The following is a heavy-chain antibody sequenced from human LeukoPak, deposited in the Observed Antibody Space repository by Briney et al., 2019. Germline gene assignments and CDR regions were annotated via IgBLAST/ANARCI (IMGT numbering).Heavy chain of an antibody. Sequence: EASVKVSCKASGYTFTGYYMHWVRQAPGQGLEWMGWINPNSGGTNYAQKFQGRVTMTRDTSISTAYMELSRLRSDDTAVYYCARDLKPYCSGGSCYFDYWGQGTLVTVSS. CDR3: ARDLKPYCSGGSCYFDY. CDR1: GYTFTGYY. V-gene: IGHV1-2*02. J-gene: IGHJ4*02. D-gene: IGHD2-15*01. CDR2: INPNSGGT.